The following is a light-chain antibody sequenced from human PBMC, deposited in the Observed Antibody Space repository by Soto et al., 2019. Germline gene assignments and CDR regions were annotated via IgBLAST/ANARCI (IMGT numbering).Light chain of an antibody. J-gene: IGKJ5*01. V-gene: IGKV1-9*01. CDR2: GAS. CDR3: QQLNTYPIT. Sequence: IPLTQSPSSLSASVGDRVTITCRASLGISSYLAWYQQKPGKAPKLLIYGASTLEGGVPFRFSGSGSGTDFTLIISSVQPEDFATYYCQQLNTYPITFGLGTRLEIK. CDR1: LGISSY.